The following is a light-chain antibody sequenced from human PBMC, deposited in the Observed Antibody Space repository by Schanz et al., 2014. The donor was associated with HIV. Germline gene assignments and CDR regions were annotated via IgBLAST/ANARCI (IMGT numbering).Light chain of an antibody. Sequence: DIQMTQSPSTLSASVGDRVTITCRASQSVSPWLAWYQQKPGRAPKLLINEASNVQSGVPSRFSGSGSGTDVTLTISTLQPEDFATYYCQQSYSTPRTFGQGTKVEIK. CDR1: QSVSPW. V-gene: IGKV1-5*03. CDR3: QQSYSTPRT. J-gene: IGKJ1*01. CDR2: EAS.